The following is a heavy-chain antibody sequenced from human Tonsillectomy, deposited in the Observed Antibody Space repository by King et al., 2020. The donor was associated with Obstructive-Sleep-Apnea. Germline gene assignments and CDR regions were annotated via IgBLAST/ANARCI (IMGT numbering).Heavy chain of an antibody. D-gene: IGHD6-13*01. Sequence: VQLVESGGGVVQPGRSLRLSCAASGFTFSRYGMHWVRQAPGNGLEWVAVISYDGSNKYYVDSVKGRFTVSRDNSKNTLYLQMNSLRAEDTAVYYCAKVRVISWDRGSYYYYGMDVWCQGTTVPVSS. V-gene: IGHV3-30*18. CDR2: ISYDGSNK. CDR1: GFTFSRYG. CDR3: AKVRVISWDRGSYYYYGMDV. J-gene: IGHJ6*02.